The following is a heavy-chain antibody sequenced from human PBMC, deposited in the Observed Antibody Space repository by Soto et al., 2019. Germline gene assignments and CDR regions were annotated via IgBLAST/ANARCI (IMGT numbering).Heavy chain of an antibody. Sequence: PGGSLRLSCSASGFTFSSYAMHWVRQAPWKGLEYVSAISSNGGGTFYADSGKGRFTISSDNSKNTLYLQMGSLRAEDTAVYYCVKDLKGIVVVPPEIPSWFDRWGQGT. D-gene: IGHD2-2*01. J-gene: IGHJ5*02. CDR1: GFTFSSYA. CDR3: VKDLKGIVVVPPEIPSWFDR. V-gene: IGHV3-64D*06. CDR2: ISSNGGGT.